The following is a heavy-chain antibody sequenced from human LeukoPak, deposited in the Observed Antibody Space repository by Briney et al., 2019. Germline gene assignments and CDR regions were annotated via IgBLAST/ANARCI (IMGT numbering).Heavy chain of an antibody. CDR1: GFTFSSYW. CDR2: IKQDGSEK. D-gene: IGHD3-22*01. Sequence: GGSQRLSCAASGFTFSSYWMSWVRQAPGKGLEWVANIKQDGSEKYYVDSVKGRFTISRDNAKNSLYLQMNSLRAEDTAVYYCARDRDYYDSSGYRYYYYGMDVWGQGTTVTVSS. J-gene: IGHJ6*02. V-gene: IGHV3-7*01. CDR3: ARDRDYYDSSGYRYYYYGMDV.